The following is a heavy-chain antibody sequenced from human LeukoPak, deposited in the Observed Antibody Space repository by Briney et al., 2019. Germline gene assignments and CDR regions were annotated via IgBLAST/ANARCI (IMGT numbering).Heavy chain of an antibody. CDR3: ARDRAPYYYDSSAYYFAY. CDR2: INPNSGGT. Sequence: ASVKVSCKASGYTFTGYYMHWVRQAPGHGLEWMGWINPNSGGTNYAQKFQGRVTMTRDTSISTAYMELSRLRSDDTAVYYCARDRAPYYYDSSAYYFAYWGQGTLVTVSS. D-gene: IGHD3-22*01. V-gene: IGHV1-2*02. J-gene: IGHJ4*02. CDR1: GYTFTGYY.